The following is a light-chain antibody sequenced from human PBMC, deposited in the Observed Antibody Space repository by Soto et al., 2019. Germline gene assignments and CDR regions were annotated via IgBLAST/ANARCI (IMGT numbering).Light chain of an antibody. J-gene: IGKJ1*01. V-gene: IGKV1-6*01. CDR1: RDVGSD. Sequence: QMTQSPSSLSASVGEKIIITCRASRDVGSDVSWYQQKPGQAPKLLIYAASNLYTGVPSRFSGSRSGTEFTLTISSLQPDDFATYYCLQYLTYPWTFGQGTKVDI. CDR2: AAS. CDR3: LQYLTYPWT.